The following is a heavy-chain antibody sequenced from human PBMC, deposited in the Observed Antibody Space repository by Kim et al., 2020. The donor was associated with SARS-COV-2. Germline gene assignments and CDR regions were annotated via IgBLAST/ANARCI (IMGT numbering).Heavy chain of an antibody. CDR2: ISYDGSN. Sequence: SETLSLTCTVSGVSISSYSLRWIRQPAGQGLEWMGLISYDGSNNYYPSLKRRRIMTVYASKTHTLLQLSPVPRPDTAADYCCTGDLAVVGSHLSDSWG. J-gene: IGHJ5*01. CDR3: CTGDLAVVGSHLSDS. V-gene: IGHV4-4*07. D-gene: IGHD2-15*01. CDR1: GVSISSYS.